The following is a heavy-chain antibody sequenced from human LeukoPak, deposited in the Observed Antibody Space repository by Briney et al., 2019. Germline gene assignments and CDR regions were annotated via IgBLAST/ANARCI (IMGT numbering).Heavy chain of an antibody. CDR3: ARGAGQQLLNFDY. J-gene: IGHJ4*02. D-gene: IGHD6-13*01. V-gene: IGHV1-2*02. CDR2: INPNSGDI. CDR1: GYPFTGYF. Sequence: ASVKVSCKASGYPFTGYFMHWVRQAPGQGLEWMGWINPNSGDINYAQKFQGRVTMTRDTSINTAYMELSRLTSDDTAVYYCARGAGQQLLNFDYWGQGTLVTVSS.